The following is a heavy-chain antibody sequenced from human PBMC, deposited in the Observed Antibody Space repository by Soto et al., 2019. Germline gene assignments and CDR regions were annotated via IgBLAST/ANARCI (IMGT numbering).Heavy chain of an antibody. CDR2: INHLETT. D-gene: IGHD3-10*01. CDR3: ERGGGFDSFDY. V-gene: IGHV4-30-2*01. CDR1: GASITYGAYS. Sequence: SETLSLTCTVSGASITYGAYSWSWIRQTPGKGLEWIGYINHLETTFYNPSFESRLTLSIDRTKNQFSLNLKSMSAADRAVYFCERGGGFDSFDYWGQGILVTVYS. J-gene: IGHJ4*02.